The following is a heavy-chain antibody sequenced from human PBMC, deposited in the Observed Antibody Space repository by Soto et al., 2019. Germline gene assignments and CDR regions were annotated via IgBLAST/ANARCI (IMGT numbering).Heavy chain of an antibody. CDR1: GFTFSTSA. J-gene: IGHJ4*02. V-gene: IGHV3-23*01. D-gene: IGHD6-13*01. CDR3: AKPGSTNWYLFHY. Sequence: GGSLRLSCAASGFTFSTSAMSWVRQAPGKGLEWVSTVSAGGGSAGYADSVKGRFIISRDNSRNTLYLQLNSLRAEDTAVYYCAKPGSTNWYLFHYWGQGTLVTVSS. CDR2: VSAGGGSA.